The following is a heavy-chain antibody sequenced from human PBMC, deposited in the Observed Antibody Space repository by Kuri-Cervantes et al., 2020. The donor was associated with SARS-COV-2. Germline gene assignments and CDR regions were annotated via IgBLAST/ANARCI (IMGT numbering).Heavy chain of an antibody. CDR3: ARVVDRGNNYIFDWFDP. D-gene: IGHD5-24*01. J-gene: IGHJ5*02. Sequence: GSLRLSCSVSGGSITSSYWSWLRQPPGKGLEWIGYVYYTGSTNYNPSPKSRVSITIDTSKRQFSLKLTSVTAADTAVYYCARVVDRGNNYIFDWFDPWGQGTLVTVSS. CDR2: VYYTGST. CDR1: GGSITSSY. V-gene: IGHV4-59*01.